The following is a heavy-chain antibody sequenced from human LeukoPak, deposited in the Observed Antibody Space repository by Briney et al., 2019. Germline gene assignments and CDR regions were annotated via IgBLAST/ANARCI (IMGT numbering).Heavy chain of an antibody. D-gene: IGHD3-9*01. CDR1: GDTFSAYD. J-gene: IGHJ4*02. V-gene: IGHV1-8*01. CDR3: ARYSHLHSDVVPGYFRAFKF. Sequence: ASVKVSCRANGDTFSAYDINWVRPATGQGLEWMGWMNPKSGNTAYAQKFQGRITMTRDTPINTFYMELSSLRSEDAAVYFCARYSHLHSDVVPGYFRAFKFWGQGTRVTVSS. CDR2: MNPKSGNT.